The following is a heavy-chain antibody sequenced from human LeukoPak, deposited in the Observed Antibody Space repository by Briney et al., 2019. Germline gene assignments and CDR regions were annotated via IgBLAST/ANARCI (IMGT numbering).Heavy chain of an antibody. D-gene: IGHD5-12*01. CDR2: ISAYNGNT. V-gene: IGHV1-18*01. J-gene: IGHJ6*03. Sequence: ASVKVSCKASGYTFTSYGISWVRQAPGQGLEWMGWISAYNGNTNYAQKLQGRVTMTTDTSTSTAYMELRSLRSDDTAVYYCARGPGGYDYIGGSRYYYYMDVWGKGTTVTVSS. CDR3: ARGPGGYDYIGGSRYYYYMDV. CDR1: GYTFTSYG.